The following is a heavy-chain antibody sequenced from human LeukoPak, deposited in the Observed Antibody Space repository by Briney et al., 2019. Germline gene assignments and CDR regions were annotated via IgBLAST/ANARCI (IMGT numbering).Heavy chain of an antibody. D-gene: IGHD3-22*01. CDR2: IYPGDSDT. CDR3: ARSSDSSGYYDYFDY. Sequence: GESLKISCKGSGDSFTSYWVGWVRQMPGKGLEWMAIIYPGDSDTRYSPSLQGQVTISADKSISTAYLQWSSLKASDTAMYYYARSSDSSGYYDYFDYWGQGTLVTVSS. V-gene: IGHV5-51*01. CDR1: GDSFTSYW. J-gene: IGHJ4*02.